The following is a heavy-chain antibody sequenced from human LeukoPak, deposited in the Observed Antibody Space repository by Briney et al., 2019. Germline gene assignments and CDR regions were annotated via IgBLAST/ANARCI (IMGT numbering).Heavy chain of an antibody. CDR1: GFTFSNYA. D-gene: IGHD1-26*01. Sequence: GSLRLSCAASGFTFSNYAMSWVRQAPGKGLEWVSAISGRGGSTYFADSVKGRFTISRANSKNPLYLQMNSLRAEDTAVYYCAKSDSVSYMRDAFDIRGQGTIVTVSS. J-gene: IGHJ3*02. CDR2: ISGRGGST. CDR3: AKSDSVSYMRDAFDI. V-gene: IGHV3-23*01.